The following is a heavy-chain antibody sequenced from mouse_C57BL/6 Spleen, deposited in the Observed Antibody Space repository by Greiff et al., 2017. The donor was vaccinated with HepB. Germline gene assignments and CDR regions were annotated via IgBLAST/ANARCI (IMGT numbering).Heavy chain of an antibody. Sequence: VQLKQSGPELVKPGASVKISCKASGYAFSSSWMNWVKQRPGKGLEWIGRIYPGDGDTNYNGKFKGKATLTADKSSSTAYMQLSSLTSEDSAVYFCATYYYGSSSYYAMDYWGQGTSVTVSS. V-gene: IGHV1-82*01. J-gene: IGHJ4*01. CDR1: GYAFSSSW. CDR3: ATYYYGSSSYYAMDY. CDR2: IYPGDGDT. D-gene: IGHD1-1*01.